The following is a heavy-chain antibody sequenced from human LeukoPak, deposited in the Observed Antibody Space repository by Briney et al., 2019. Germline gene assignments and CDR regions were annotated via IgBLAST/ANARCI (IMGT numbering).Heavy chain of an antibody. D-gene: IGHD1-26*01. V-gene: IGHV3-15*01. CDR2: IKSKTDGGTT. J-gene: IGHJ4*02. CDR3: TTRGGSFSIFDY. CDR1: GFTFPNYA. Sequence: GGSLRLSCAASGFTFPNYAMSWVRQAPGKGLEWVGRIKSKTDGGTTDYAAPVKGRFTISRDDSKNTLYLQMNSLKTEDTAVYYCTTRGGSFSIFDYWGQGTLVTVSS.